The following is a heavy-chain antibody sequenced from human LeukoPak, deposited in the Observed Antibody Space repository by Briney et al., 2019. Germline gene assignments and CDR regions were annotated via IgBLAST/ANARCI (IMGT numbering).Heavy chain of an antibody. V-gene: IGHV4-39*01. D-gene: IGHD2-2*02. CDR3: ATYCSSTSCYTKDN. Sequence: SETLSLTCTVSGGSISSSSYYWGWIRQPPGKGLEWIGSIYYSGSTYYNPSLKSRVTISVDTSKNQFSPKLSSVTAADTAVYYCATYCSSTSCYTKDNWGQGTLVTVPS. J-gene: IGHJ4*02. CDR1: GGSISSSSYY. CDR2: IYYSGST.